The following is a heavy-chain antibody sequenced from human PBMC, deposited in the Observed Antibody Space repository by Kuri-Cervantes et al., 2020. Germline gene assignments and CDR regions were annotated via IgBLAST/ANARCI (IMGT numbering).Heavy chain of an antibody. Sequence: LSLTCAASGFTCSSYAMSWVRQAPGKGLEWVSAISGSGGSTYYADSVKGRFTFSRDNSKNTVYLQMNSLRAEDTAVYYCAKAWYSSSFFSSDYYYYYGMDVWGQGTTVTVSS. D-gene: IGHD6-13*01. J-gene: IGHJ6*02. CDR1: GFTCSSYA. V-gene: IGHV3-23*01. CDR3: AKAWYSSSFFSSDYYYYYGMDV. CDR2: ISGSGGST.